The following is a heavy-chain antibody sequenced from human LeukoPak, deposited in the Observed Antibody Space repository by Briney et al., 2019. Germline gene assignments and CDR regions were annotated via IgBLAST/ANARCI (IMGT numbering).Heavy chain of an antibody. CDR2: MHPNSDDT. Sequence: ASVKVSCKASGGTFTNNDIHWVRQATGQGLEWMGWMHPNSDDTGYAQKFQGRVTMTRNTSISTAYMELSSLRPEDTAVYYCARHFGTGDNFDYWGQGTLLIVSS. CDR1: GGTFTNND. D-gene: IGHD1-1*01. V-gene: IGHV1-8*01. CDR3: ARHFGTGDNFDY. J-gene: IGHJ4*02.